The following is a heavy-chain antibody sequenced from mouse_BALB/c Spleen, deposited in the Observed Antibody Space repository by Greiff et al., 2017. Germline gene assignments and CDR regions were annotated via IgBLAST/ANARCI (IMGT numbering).Heavy chain of an antibody. CDR3: ARSYYDYDEGAWFAY. V-gene: IGHV5-6*01. CDR1: GFTFSSYG. Sequence: EVKLMESGGDLVKPGGSLKLSCAASGFTFSSYGMSWVRQTPDKRLEWVATISSGGSYTYYPDSVKGRFTISRDNAKNTLYLQMSSLKSEDTAMYYCARSYYDYDEGAWFAYWGQGTLVTVSA. J-gene: IGHJ3*01. D-gene: IGHD2-4*01. CDR2: ISSGGSYT.